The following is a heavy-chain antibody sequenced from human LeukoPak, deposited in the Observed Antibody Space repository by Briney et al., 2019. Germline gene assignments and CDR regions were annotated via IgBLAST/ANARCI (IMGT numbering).Heavy chain of an antibody. D-gene: IGHD6-13*01. CDR2: ISYDGSNK. CDR3: ARARGGAAAG. V-gene: IGHV3-30-3*01. J-gene: IGHJ4*02. CDR1: GFTFSSYA. Sequence: GGSLRLSCAASGFTFSSYAMHWVRQAPGKGLEWVVVISYDGSNKYYADSVKGRFTISRDNSKNTLYLQMNSLRAEDTAVYYCARARGGAAAGWGQGTLVTVSS.